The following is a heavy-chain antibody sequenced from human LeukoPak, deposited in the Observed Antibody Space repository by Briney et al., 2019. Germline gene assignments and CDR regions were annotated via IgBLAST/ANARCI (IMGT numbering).Heavy chain of an antibody. CDR1: GGSISTISYY. Sequence: SETLSLTCTVSGGSISTISYYWGWIRQPPGKGLEWIGSIYYRGSTYYNPSLKSRVTISVDTSKNQFSLRLSSVTAADTAVYYCARLGYDSSTSWFDCWSQGTLVTVSS. D-gene: IGHD3-22*01. J-gene: IGHJ4*02. CDR2: IYYRGST. V-gene: IGHV4-39*01. CDR3: ARLGYDSSTSWFDC.